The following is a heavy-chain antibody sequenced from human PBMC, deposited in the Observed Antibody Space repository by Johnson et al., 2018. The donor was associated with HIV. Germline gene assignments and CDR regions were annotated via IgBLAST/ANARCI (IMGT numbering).Heavy chain of an antibody. CDR3: AKVRGWSDDTFDI. CDR1: GFTFSTYG. CDR2: IRYDGSNK. Sequence: QVRLVESGGGLVKPGGSLRLSCAASGFTFSTYGMHWVRQAPGKGLEWVAFIRYDGSNKYYADSVKGRFTIPRDNSKNTLYLQMNSLRAEYTAVYYCAKVRGWSDDTFDIWGQGTMVTVSS. V-gene: IGHV3-30*02. D-gene: IGHD5-12*01. J-gene: IGHJ3*02.